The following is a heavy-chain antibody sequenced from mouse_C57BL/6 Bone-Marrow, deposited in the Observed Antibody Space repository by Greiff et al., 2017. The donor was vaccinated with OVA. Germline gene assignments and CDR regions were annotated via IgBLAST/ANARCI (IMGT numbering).Heavy chain of an antibody. CDR3: ARHGSGYRYIDV. V-gene: IGHV1-64*01. CDR2: IHPNSGST. J-gene: IGHJ1*03. Sequence: VQLQQPGAELVKPGASVKLSCKASGYTFTSYWMHWVKQRPGQGLEWIGMIHPNSGSTYYNEKFKSKATLTVAKSSSTAYMQLRSLTSEDSSVYDFARHGSGYRYIDVWGTGTTVTVSS. D-gene: IGHD1-1*01. CDR1: GYTFTSYW.